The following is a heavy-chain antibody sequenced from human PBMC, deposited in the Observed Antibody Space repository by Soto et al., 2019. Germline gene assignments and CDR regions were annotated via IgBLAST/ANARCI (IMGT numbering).Heavy chain of an antibody. CDR2: INPSGGST. CDR3: ARTEVVAATSYYFQH. V-gene: IGHV1-46*03. D-gene: IGHD2-15*01. CDR1: GYTFTSYY. Sequence: ASVKVSCKASGYTFTSYYMHWVRQAPGQGLEWMGIINPSGGSTSYAQKFQGRVTMTRDTSTSTVYMELSSLRSEDTAVYYCARTEVVAATSYYFQHWGQGTLVTVSS. J-gene: IGHJ1*01.